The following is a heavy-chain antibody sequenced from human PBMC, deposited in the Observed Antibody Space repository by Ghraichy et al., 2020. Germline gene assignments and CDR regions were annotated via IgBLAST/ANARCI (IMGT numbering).Heavy chain of an antibody. V-gene: IGHV3-48*02. CDR3: ARGVNINSSGRFDP. D-gene: IGHD6-6*01. J-gene: IGHJ5*02. CDR1: GFTFSSYS. Sequence: GGSLRLSCAASGFTFSSYSMNWVRQAPGKVLEWVSYISSSSSAIYYADSVKGRFTISRDNAKNSLYLQMSSLRDEDTAVYYCARGVNINSSGRFDPWGQGTLVTVSS. CDR2: ISSSSSAI.